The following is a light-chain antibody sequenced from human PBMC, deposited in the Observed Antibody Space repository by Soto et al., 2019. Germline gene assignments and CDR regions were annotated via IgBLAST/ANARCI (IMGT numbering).Light chain of an antibody. V-gene: IGLV3-21*02. J-gene: IGLJ1*01. CDR1: NIASKS. CDR3: QVWDITSDQYL. Sequence: SYELTQPPSVSVAPGQTARRTCGGNNIASKSVHWYQQRPGQAPVLVLYAATNRPSGIPERFSGSNSGSTATLTISSVEAGDEADYFCQVWDITSDQYLFGTGTKVTVL. CDR2: AAT.